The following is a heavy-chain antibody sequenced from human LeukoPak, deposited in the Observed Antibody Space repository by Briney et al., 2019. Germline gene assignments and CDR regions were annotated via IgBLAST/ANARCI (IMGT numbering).Heavy chain of an antibody. CDR3: ARDQGSGSYANY. D-gene: IGHD1-26*01. Sequence: ASVKVSCKASGYTFTSYGISWVRQAPGQGLEWMGWISAYNGNTNYAQKLQGRVTMTRDTSISTAYMELSRLRSDDTAVYYCARDQGSGSYANYWGQGTLVTVSS. V-gene: IGHV1-18*01. J-gene: IGHJ4*02. CDR2: ISAYNGNT. CDR1: GYTFTSYG.